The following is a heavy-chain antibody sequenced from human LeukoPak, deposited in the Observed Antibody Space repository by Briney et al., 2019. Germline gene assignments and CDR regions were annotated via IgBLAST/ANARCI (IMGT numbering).Heavy chain of an antibody. CDR3: ARGLQHLLLWFGVNWFDP. CDR1: GGSFSGYY. CDR2: INHSGST. V-gene: IGHV4-34*01. D-gene: IGHD3-10*01. Sequence: PSETLSLTCAVYGGSFSGYYWSWIRQPPGKGLEWIGEINHSGSTNYNPSLKSRVTISVDTSKNQFSLKLSSVTAADTAVYYCARGLQHLLLWFGVNWFDPWGQGTLVTVSS. J-gene: IGHJ5*02.